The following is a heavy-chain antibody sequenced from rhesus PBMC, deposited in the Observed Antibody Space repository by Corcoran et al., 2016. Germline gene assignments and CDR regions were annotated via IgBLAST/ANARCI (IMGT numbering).Heavy chain of an antibody. V-gene: IGHV4-147*01. J-gene: IGHJ6*01. CDR2: IYGGSGST. CDR3: ASAYGLDS. CDR1: GGYISSNY. Sequence: QVQLQESGPGLVTPSETLSLPCVVSGGYISSNYWNWIRQPPGKGLEWIVRIYGGSGSTRYNPSLTSRVTISTDTSKNQFSLKLSSGTAADTAMYYCASAYGLDSWGQGVVVTVSS.